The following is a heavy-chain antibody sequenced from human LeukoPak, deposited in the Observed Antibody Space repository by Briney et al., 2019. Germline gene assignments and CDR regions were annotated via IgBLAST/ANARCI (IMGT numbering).Heavy chain of an antibody. Sequence: PSETLSLTCTVSGGSISSYYWSWIRQSAGKGLEWIGRIYSSGSTNYNPSLKNRVTMSVDMSKNQFSLRVTSVTAADTAVYYCARDEYQLYFKLWGQGTLVTVSS. CDR1: GGSISSYY. J-gene: IGHJ4*02. D-gene: IGHD2-2*01. CDR2: IYSSGST. V-gene: IGHV4-4*07. CDR3: ARDEYQLYFKL.